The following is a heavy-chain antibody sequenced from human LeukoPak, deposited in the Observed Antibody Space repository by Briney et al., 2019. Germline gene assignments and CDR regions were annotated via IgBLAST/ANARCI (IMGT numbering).Heavy chain of an antibody. D-gene: IGHD3-3*01. CDR1: GYTFTSYA. CDR2: INTNTGNP. CDR3: ARDRDFWSGYYYYGEPHFDY. Sequence: ASVKVSCKASGYTFTSYAMNWVRQAPGQGLEWMGWINTNTGNPTYAQGFTGRFVFSLDTSVSTAYLQISSLKAEDTAVYYCARDRDFWSGYYYYGEPHFDYWGQGTLVTVSS. V-gene: IGHV7-4-1*02. J-gene: IGHJ4*02.